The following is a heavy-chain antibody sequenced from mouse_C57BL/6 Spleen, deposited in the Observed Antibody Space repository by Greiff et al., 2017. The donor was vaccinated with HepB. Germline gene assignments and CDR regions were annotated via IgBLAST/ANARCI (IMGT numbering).Heavy chain of an antibody. CDR3: AREEGH. Sequence: DVKLVESGPGLVKPSQSLSLTCSVTGYSITSGYYWNWIRQFPGNKLEWMGYISYDGSNNYNPSLKNRISITRDTSKNQFFLKLNSVTTEDTATYYCAREEGHWGQGTLVTVSA. J-gene: IGHJ3*01. CDR2: ISYDGSN. V-gene: IGHV3-6*01. CDR1: GYSITSGYY.